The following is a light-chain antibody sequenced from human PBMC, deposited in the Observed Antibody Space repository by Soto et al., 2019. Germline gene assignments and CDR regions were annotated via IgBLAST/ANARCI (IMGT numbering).Light chain of an antibody. J-gene: IGKJ2*01. CDR2: GAY. CDR1: PSIRSY. CDR3: QQCYTTPYT. Sequence: DIQMTQSPSSLSASVGARVNITCRASPSIRSYLNWYHQKPGKTPPLLIYGAYNLQSGAPSRFTGSGSGTQFTLNISSLQPEDFVTYYCQQCYTTPYTFGQGTKLEIK. V-gene: IGKV1-39*01.